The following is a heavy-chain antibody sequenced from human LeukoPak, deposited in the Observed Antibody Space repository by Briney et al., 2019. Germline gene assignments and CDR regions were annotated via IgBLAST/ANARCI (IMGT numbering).Heavy chain of an antibody. J-gene: IGHJ4*02. V-gene: IGHV3-23*01. CDR2: VNENGGRT. CDR3: AKEGRPKSGGGYYDY. CDR1: GFSFSSYA. D-gene: IGHD3-22*01. Sequence: GGSLRLSCAASGFSFSSYAMGWVRQAPGKGLEWVSTVNENGGRTYYADSVKGRFTMSRVNSKDTLYLQMNSLRAEDTAVYYCAKEGRPKSGGGYYDYWGQGTRVTVSS.